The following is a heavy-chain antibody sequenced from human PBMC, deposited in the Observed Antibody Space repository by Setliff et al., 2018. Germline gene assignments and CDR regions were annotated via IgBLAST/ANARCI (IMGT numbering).Heavy chain of an antibody. CDR3: ARGDTIGFGAFDI. CDR1: GYNFSKYW. CDR2: IFPSDSDT. J-gene: IGHJ3*02. Sequence: GESLKISCQASGYNFSKYWIGWVRQMPGEGLDWMGIIFPSDSDTRYGPSFQGQVTISAAKSITTVYLQINSLKASDTAIYFCARGDTIGFGAFDIWGQGTMVTVSS. D-gene: IGHD1-26*01. V-gene: IGHV5-51*01.